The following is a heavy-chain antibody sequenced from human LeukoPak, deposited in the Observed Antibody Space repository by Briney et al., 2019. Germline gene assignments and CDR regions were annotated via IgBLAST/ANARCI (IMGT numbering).Heavy chain of an antibody. D-gene: IGHD3-16*02. CDR3: ASSDYDYVWGRYRLDY. CDR1: GGTFSSYA. CDR2: IIPIFGTA. Sequence: ASVKVSCKASGGTFSSYAISWVRQAPGQGLEWMGGIIPIFGTANYAQKFQGRVTITTDESTSTAYMELSSLRSEDTAVYYCASSDYDYVWGRYRLDYWGQGTLVTVSS. J-gene: IGHJ4*02. V-gene: IGHV1-69*05.